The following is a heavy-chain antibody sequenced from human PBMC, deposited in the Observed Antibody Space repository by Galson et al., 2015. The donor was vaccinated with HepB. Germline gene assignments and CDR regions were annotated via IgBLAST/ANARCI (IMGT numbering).Heavy chain of an antibody. V-gene: IGHV3-74*01. J-gene: IGHJ6*02. Sequence: SLRLSCAASGFTFSSYWMHWVRQAPGKGLVWVSRINSDGSSTSYADSVKGRFTISRDNAKNTLYLQMNSLRAEDTAVYYCARIMELPHGDYYYYYGMDVWGQGTTVTVSS. CDR3: ARIMELPHGDYYYYYGMDV. CDR2: INSDGSST. D-gene: IGHD1-26*01. CDR1: GFTFSSYW.